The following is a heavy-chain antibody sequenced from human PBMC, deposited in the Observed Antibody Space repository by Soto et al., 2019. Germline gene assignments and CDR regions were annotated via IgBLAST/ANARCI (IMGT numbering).Heavy chain of an antibody. D-gene: IGHD6-13*01. Sequence: SETLSLTCAVSGGSISSGGYSWSWIRQPPGKGLEWIGYIYHSGSTYYNPSLKSRVTISVDRSKNQFSLKLSTVTAADTAVYYCARGGAAAGIDYWGQGTLVTVSS. V-gene: IGHV4-30-2*01. J-gene: IGHJ4*02. CDR3: ARGGAAAGIDY. CDR1: GGSISSGGYS. CDR2: IYHSGST.